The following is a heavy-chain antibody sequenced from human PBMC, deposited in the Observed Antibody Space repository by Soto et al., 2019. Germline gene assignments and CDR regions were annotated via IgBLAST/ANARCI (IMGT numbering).Heavy chain of an antibody. D-gene: IGHD3-9*01. J-gene: IGHJ4*02. V-gene: IGHV3-23*01. CDR1: GFTFSSYA. Sequence: VGSLRLSCAASGFTFSSYAMSWVRQAPGKGLEWVSAISGSGGSTYYADSVKGRFTISRDNSKNTLYLQMNSLRAEDTAVYYCEKVLRYFDWLSFDYWGQGTLVTGSS. CDR3: EKVLRYFDWLSFDY. CDR2: ISGSGGST.